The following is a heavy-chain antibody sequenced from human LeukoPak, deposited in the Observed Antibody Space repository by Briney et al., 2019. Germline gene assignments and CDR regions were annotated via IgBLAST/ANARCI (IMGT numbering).Heavy chain of an antibody. V-gene: IGHV3-33*06. Sequence: GGSLRLSCAASGFTFSSYGMPWVRQAPGKGLEWVAVIWYDGSNKYYADSVKGRFTISRDNSKNTLYLQMNSLRAEETAVYYCAKDREFSSSCFDYWGQGTLATVSS. CDR2: IWYDGSNK. J-gene: IGHJ4*02. CDR3: AKDREFSSSCFDY. D-gene: IGHD6-13*01. CDR1: GFTFSSYG.